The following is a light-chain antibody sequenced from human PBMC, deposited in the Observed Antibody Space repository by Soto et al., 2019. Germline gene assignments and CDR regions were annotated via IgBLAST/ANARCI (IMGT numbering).Light chain of an antibody. V-gene: IGKV1-39*01. CDR2: AAS. Sequence: DIQMTQSPSSLSSSVEDRVIITCRASQSISNHLNWYQQKPGKAPKLLIFAASSLQSGVPSRFSVSRSGPDFTLTISSRKPEYFANYYCQQSYSSPPTFGQGTKVDIK. CDR1: QSISNH. J-gene: IGKJ1*01. CDR3: QQSYSSPPT.